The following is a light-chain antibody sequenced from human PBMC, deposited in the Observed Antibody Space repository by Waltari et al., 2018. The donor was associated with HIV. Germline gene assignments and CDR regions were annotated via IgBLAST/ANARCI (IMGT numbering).Light chain of an antibody. J-gene: IGLJ3*02. CDR1: ASNVGLGYD. CDR2: SSS. V-gene: IGLV1-40*02. Sequence: QSILTQPPSVSGAPGQRATISCTGSASNVGLGYDVHWYQQLPGTPPKLVIYSSSHRPSGVSGRFSGAKSGTSASLAITGLQAEDEGVYFCQSFDGSHWMFGGGTKLTVL. CDR3: QSFDGSHWM.